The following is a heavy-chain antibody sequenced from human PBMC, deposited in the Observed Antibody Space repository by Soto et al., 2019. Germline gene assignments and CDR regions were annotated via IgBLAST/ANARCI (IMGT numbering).Heavy chain of an antibody. CDR3: ARDRTDSGYYTNWLDP. Sequence: SVQVSCKASGGTFGSDAITWVRQAPGQGLEWVGRIIPIFGTTNYAQNLQGRVTISADKSTLTSYMELHSLTSDDTALYYCARDRTDSGYYTNWLDPWGQGTQVTVSS. V-gene: IGHV1-69*06. J-gene: IGHJ5*02. D-gene: IGHD3-22*01. CDR1: GGTFGSDA. CDR2: IIPIFGTT.